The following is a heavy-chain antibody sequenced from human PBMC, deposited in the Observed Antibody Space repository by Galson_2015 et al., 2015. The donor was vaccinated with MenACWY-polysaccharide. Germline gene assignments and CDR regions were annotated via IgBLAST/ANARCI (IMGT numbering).Heavy chain of an antibody. Sequence: ADSVKGRFTISRDNAKNSLYLQMNSLRAEDTAVYYCARTDGLGYCSSTSCYAVYYYGMDVWGQGTTVTVSS. D-gene: IGHD2-2*01. V-gene: IGHV3-21*01. CDR3: ARTDGLGYCSSTSCYAVYYYGMDV. J-gene: IGHJ6*02.